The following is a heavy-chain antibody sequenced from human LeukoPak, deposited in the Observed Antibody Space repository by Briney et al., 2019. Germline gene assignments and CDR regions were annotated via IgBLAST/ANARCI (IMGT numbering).Heavy chain of an antibody. J-gene: IGHJ4*02. V-gene: IGHV3-30*02. CDR2: IRYDGSNK. D-gene: IGHD5-18*01. CDR1: GFTFSSYG. Sequence: GGSLRLSCAASGFTFSSYGMHWVRQAPGKGLEWVAFIRYDGSNKYYADSVKGRFTISRDNSKNTLYLQMNSLRAEDTAVYYCARDGTAMAKLSFDYWGQGTLVTVSS. CDR3: ARDGTAMAKLSFDY.